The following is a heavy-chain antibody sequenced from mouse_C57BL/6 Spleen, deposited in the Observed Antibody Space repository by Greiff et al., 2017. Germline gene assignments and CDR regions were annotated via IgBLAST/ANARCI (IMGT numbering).Heavy chain of an antibody. Sequence: EVQLQQSGTVLARPGASVKMSCKTSGYTFTSYWMHWVKQRPGQGLEWIGAIYPGNSDTGYNQKFKGKAKLTAVTSASTAYMELSSLTNEDSAVYYCTREDYGSSYGDYWGQGTTLTVSS. D-gene: IGHD1-1*01. CDR2: IYPGNSDT. CDR1: GYTFTSYW. CDR3: TREDYGSSYGDY. J-gene: IGHJ2*01. V-gene: IGHV1-5*01.